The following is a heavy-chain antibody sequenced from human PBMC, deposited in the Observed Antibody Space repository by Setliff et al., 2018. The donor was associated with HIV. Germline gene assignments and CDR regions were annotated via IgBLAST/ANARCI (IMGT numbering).Heavy chain of an antibody. CDR1: GGSFSAYY. Sequence: SETLSLTCAVYGGSFSAYYWSWIRQPPGKGLEWIGEINHSGSTNYNPSLKTRVTIMVDTSKNLFSLKLISVTAADQGVYYCARVPVAGANWFDPWGLGTLVTVSS. CDR2: INHSGST. J-gene: IGHJ5*02. V-gene: IGHV4-34*01. D-gene: IGHD2-21*01. CDR3: ARVPVAGANWFDP.